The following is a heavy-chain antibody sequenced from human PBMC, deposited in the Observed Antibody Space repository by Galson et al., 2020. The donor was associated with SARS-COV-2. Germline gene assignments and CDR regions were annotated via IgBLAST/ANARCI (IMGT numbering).Heavy chain of an antibody. CDR3: ARHSHPDLAPGGTYYSHYFFDV. D-gene: IGHD6-13*01. CDR1: WYTFITYW. J-gene: IGHJ6*03. V-gene: IGHV5-51*01. Sequence: HGESLKISCRGSWYTFITYWIAWVPQMPGKGLEWMGIIYPDDSHDRYRPTFQAQVTISADKSIRTAHLQWSSLKASDTAMYYCARHSHPDLAPGGTYYSHYFFDVWGTGTTVTVSS. CDR2: IYPDDSHD.